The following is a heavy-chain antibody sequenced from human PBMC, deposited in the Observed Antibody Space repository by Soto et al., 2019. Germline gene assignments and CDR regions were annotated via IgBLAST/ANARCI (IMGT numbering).Heavy chain of an antibody. D-gene: IGHD6-19*01. J-gene: IGHJ4*02. CDR1: GFTFSSYG. Sequence: QVQLVESGGGVVQPGRSLRLSCAASGFTFSSYGMHWVRQAPGKGLEWVAVIWYDGSNKYYADSVKGRFTISRDNSKNTLYLQMNSLRAEDTAVYYCARGEPRSIAVAGTGFDYWGQGTLVTVSS. CDR3: ARGEPRSIAVAGTGFDY. V-gene: IGHV3-33*01. CDR2: IWYDGSNK.